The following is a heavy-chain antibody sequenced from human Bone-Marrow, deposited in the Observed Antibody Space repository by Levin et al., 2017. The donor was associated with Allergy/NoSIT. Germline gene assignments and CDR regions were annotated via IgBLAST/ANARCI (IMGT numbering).Heavy chain of an antibody. Sequence: ASVKVSCKASGCTFTSYDIHWVRQATGQGLEWMGWMNPSSGNTGYSQKFQGRVTMTRNTSINTAYMELSSLRSEDTAVFYCARMTAGDSEEDYWGQGTLVTVSS. CDR3: ARMTAGDSEEDY. CDR2: MNPSSGNT. CDR1: GCTFTSYD. D-gene: IGHD3-16*01. V-gene: IGHV1-8*01. J-gene: IGHJ4*02.